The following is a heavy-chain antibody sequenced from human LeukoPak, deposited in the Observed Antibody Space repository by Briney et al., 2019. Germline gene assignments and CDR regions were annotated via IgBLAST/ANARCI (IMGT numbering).Heavy chain of an antibody. D-gene: IGHD6-19*01. J-gene: IGHJ6*02. CDR2: IIPILGIA. CDR3: AREASSGWNQGRSSLPPYYYGMDV. V-gene: IGHV1-69*04. CDR1: GGTFSSYA. Sequence: GSSVKVSCKASGGTFSSYAISWVRQAPGQGLEWMGRIIPILGIANYAQKFQGRVTITADKSTSTAYMELSSLRSEDTAVYYCAREASSGWNQGRSSLPPYYYGMDVWGQGTTVTVSS.